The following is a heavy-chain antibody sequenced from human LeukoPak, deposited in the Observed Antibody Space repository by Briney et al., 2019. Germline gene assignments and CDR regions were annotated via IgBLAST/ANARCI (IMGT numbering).Heavy chain of an antibody. Sequence: PSETLSLTCTVSAGSIGSNTYYWAWIRQPPGKGLEWIGTIYYSGSTNYNPSLRSRLTISIDTPKNQFSLKLSSVIAADTAVYYCARLRGGTYDFWGQGTLVAVSS. J-gene: IGHJ4*02. CDR2: IYYSGST. CDR1: AGSIGSNTYY. V-gene: IGHV4-39*01. D-gene: IGHD1-26*01. CDR3: ARLRGGTYDF.